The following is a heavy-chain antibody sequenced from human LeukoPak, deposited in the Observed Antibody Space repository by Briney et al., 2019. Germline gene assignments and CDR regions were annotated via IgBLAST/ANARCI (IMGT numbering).Heavy chain of an antibody. CDR2: IRYDGSIK. CDR1: GFTFSNYG. J-gene: IGHJ5*02. CDR3: AKGRDWFDP. V-gene: IGHV3-30*02. Sequence: PGGSLRLSCAASGFTFSNYGMQWVRQAPGKGLEWVAFIRYDGSIKHYADSVKGRFTISRDNSKNTLYLQMNSLRAEDTAVYYCAKGRDWFDPWGQGTLVTVSS.